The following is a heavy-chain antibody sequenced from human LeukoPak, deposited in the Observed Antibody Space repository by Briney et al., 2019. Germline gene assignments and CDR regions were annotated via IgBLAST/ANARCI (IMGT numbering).Heavy chain of an antibody. J-gene: IGHJ4*02. CDR1: GGSISSYY. CDR2: IYYSGST. D-gene: IGHD3-22*01. V-gene: IGHV4-59*12. Sequence: SETLSFTCTVSGGSISSYYWSWIRQPPGKGLEWIGYIYYSGSTNCNPSLKSRVTISVDTSKNQFSLKLSSVTAADTAVYYCARDSVISSGYSFDYWGQGTLVTVSS. CDR3: ARDSVISSGYSFDY.